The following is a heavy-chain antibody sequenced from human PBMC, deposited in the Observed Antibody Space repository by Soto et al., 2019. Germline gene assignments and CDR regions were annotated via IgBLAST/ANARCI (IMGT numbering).Heavy chain of an antibody. J-gene: IGHJ4*02. CDR2: ISYDGSNK. V-gene: IGHV3-30*18. CDR3: AKGGRAYCGGDCRYYFDY. CDR1: RSTFSGYG. D-gene: IGHD2-21*02. Sequence: QVQLVESGGGVVQPGRSLRLSCAASRSTFSGYGMHWVRQAPGKGLEWVAVISYDGSNKFYADSVKGRFTISRDNSKNTLYLQMNSLRAEDTAVYYCAKGGRAYCGGDCRYYFDYWGQGTLVTVSS.